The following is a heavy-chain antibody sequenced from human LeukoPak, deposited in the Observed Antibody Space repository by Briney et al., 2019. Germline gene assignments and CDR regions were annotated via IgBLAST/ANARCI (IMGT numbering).Heavy chain of an antibody. V-gene: IGHV4-34*01. CDR2: INHSGST. CDR1: GGSFSGYY. Sequence: TSETLSLTCAVYGGSFSGYYWSWIRQPPGKGLEWIGEINHSGSTNYNPSLKSRVTISVDTSKDQFSLKLSSVTAADTAVYYCARAPRKGIAAAGGGRYNWFDPWGHGTLVTVSS. J-gene: IGHJ5*02. CDR3: ARAPRKGIAAAGGGRYNWFDP. D-gene: IGHD6-13*01.